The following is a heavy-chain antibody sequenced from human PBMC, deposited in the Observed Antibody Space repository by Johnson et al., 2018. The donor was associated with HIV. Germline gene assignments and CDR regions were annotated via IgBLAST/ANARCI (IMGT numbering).Heavy chain of an antibody. D-gene: IGHD6-13*01. CDR1: GFIFNNFG. CDR2: IRYDGDIT. J-gene: IGHJ3*02. Sequence: QVQLVESGGGVVQPGGSLRLSCAASGFIFNNFGMHWVRQAPGKGLEWVAFIRYDGDITYYLDSVKGRFTISRDNSKNTLYLQMNSLRTEDTAMYYCTRSIAATGRDALDIWGQGTMVTVSS. V-gene: IGHV3-30*02. CDR3: TRSIAATGRDALDI.